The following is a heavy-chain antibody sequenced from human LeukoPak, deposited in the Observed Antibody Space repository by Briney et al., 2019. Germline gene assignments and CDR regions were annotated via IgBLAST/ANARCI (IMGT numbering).Heavy chain of an antibody. V-gene: IGHV1-69*05. CDR2: IIPIFGTA. Sequence: SVKVSCKASGGTFSSYAISWVRQAPGQGLEWMGGIIPIFGTANYAQKFQGRVTITTDESTSTAYMELSSLRSEDTAVYYCARGFGGGSYISGYWGQGTLVTVSS. CDR3: ARGFGGGSYISGY. J-gene: IGHJ4*02. D-gene: IGHD2-15*01. CDR1: GGTFSSYA.